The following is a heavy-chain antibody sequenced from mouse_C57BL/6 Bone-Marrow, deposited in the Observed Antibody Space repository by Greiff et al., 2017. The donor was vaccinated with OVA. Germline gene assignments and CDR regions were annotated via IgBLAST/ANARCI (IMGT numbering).Heavy chain of an antibody. CDR1: GYTFTSYW. J-gene: IGHJ3*01. CDR2: IHPNSGST. Sequence: QVQLQQPGAELVKPGASVKLSCKASGYTFTSYWMHWVKQRPGQGLEWIGMIHPNSGSTNYNEKFKGKATLTVDTSSSTAYMQLSSLTSEDSAVYYCASLYDGYYGAYWGQGTLVTVSA. V-gene: IGHV1-64*01. CDR3: ASLYDGYYGAY. D-gene: IGHD2-3*01.